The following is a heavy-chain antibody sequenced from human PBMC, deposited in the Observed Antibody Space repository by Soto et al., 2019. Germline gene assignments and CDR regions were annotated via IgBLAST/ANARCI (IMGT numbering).Heavy chain of an antibody. V-gene: IGHV4-30-2*01. CDR1: GGSISSGGYS. Sequence: SETLSLTCAVSGGSISSGGYSWSWVRQPPGKGLEWIGYIYHSGSTYYNPSLKSRVTISVDRSKNQFSLKPSSVTAADTAVYYCARVSLSSGYSLDYWGQGTLVTVSS. CDR2: IYHSGST. J-gene: IGHJ4*02. D-gene: IGHD3-22*01. CDR3: ARVSLSSGYSLDY.